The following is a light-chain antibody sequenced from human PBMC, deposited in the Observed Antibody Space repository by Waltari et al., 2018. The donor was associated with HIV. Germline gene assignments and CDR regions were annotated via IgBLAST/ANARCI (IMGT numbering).Light chain of an antibody. CDR3: CSYGGTWTNVV. CDR1: SGGFSNYNY. CDR2: DVL. V-gene: IGLV2-11*01. J-gene: IGLJ2*01. Sequence: QSALTQPRSVSGSPGQSVTISCTGTSGGFSNYNYVSWYQQHPGKAPKLIIYDVLKRPSGFPGRFSGSKSGNTASLTISGLQADDEADYYCCSYGGTWTNVVFGGGTELTVL.